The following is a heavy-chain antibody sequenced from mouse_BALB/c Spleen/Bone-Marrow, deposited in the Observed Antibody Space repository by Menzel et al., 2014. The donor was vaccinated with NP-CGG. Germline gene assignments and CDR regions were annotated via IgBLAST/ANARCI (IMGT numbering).Heavy chain of an antibody. CDR3: AREDGYFHYYAVDY. Sequence: VKLQESGPGLVAPSQSLSITCTVSGFSLTSYGVHWVRQPPGKGLEWLGIIWAGGSTNYNSALMSRLSISKDNSKGQVFLKMNSLQTDDTAMYYCAREDGYFHYYAVDYWGQGTSVTVSS. CDR2: IWAGGST. J-gene: IGHJ4*01. CDR1: GFSLTSYG. D-gene: IGHD2-3*01. V-gene: IGHV2-9*02.